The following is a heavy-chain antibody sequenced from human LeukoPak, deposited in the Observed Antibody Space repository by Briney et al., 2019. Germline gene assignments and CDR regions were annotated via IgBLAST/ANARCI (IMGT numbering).Heavy chain of an antibody. CDR3: AARHSYRSGWFYFDF. Sequence: GGSLRLSCAASGFTFDDYAMHWVRQAPGKGLEWVSGITWNSDYKVYADSVKGRFTISRDNAKNSLYLQMNSLRDEDTALYYCAARHSYRSGWFYFDFWGQGTLVTASS. D-gene: IGHD6-19*01. CDR1: GFTFDDYA. CDR2: ITWNSDYK. V-gene: IGHV3-9*01. J-gene: IGHJ4*02.